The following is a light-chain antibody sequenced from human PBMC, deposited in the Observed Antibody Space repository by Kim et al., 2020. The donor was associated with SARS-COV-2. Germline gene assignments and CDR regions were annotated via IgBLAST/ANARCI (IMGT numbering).Light chain of an antibody. Sequence: SPGDRATISCRASQSINSAVAWSQQKPGQAPSLLIYSASTRATGVPARFSGSGSGTEFTLTISSLQSEDFAVYYCHQFHDWPPTFGQGTKVDIK. J-gene: IGKJ1*01. CDR2: SAS. V-gene: IGKV3-15*01. CDR1: QSINSA. CDR3: HQFHDWPPT.